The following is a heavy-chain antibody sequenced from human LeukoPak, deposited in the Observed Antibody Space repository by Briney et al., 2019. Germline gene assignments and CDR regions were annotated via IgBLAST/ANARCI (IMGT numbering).Heavy chain of an antibody. CDR3: AREFGS. J-gene: IGHJ4*02. V-gene: IGHV3-48*01. Sequence: GGSLRLSCVGSGFVFSSYRMNWVRQAPGKGLEWISYISSSSTTIYYADSVKGRFTISRDDAKNSLYLQMNSLRAEDTAVYYCAREFGSWGQGTLVTVSS. CDR1: GFVFSSYR. CDR2: ISSSSTTI.